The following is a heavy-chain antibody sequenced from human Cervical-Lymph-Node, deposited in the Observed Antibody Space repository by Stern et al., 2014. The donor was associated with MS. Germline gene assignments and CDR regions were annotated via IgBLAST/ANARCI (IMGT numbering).Heavy chain of an antibody. J-gene: IGHJ4*02. CDR1: GFIFSDYY. Sequence: VHLVESGGGLVKPGGSLRLSCAASGFIFSDYYMNWIRQAPGKGLEWLSYISSRDGTIHYADSVKGRFTISRDNAKKSLYLHMTSLRAEDTAVYYCARAGGSKDDFWGQGTLVTVSS. V-gene: IGHV3-11*01. CDR3: ARAGGSKDDF. CDR2: ISSRDGTI. D-gene: IGHD3-10*01.